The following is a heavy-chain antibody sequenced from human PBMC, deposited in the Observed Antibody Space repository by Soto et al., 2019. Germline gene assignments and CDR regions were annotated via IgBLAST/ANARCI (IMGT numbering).Heavy chain of an antibody. CDR1: GGTFSSYA. D-gene: IGHD2-2*01. J-gene: IGHJ6*02. V-gene: IGHV1-69*01. CDR2: IIPISETT. CDR3: ARSQGSSTSLEIYYYYYYGMDV. Sequence: QVQLVQSGAEVKKPGSSVKVSCKASGGTFSSYAISWVRQAPGQGLEWMGGIIPISETTNYAQKFQGRVTHTADESTNKPYMELSSLKSEDTAVYYCARSQGSSTSLEIYYYYYYGMDVWGQGTTVTVSS.